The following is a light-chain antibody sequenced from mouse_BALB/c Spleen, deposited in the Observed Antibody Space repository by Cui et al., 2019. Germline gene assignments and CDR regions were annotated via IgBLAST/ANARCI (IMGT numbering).Light chain of an antibody. CDR3: QQSNSWPIFT. CDR2: YGS. V-gene: IGKV5-43*01. J-gene: IGKJ4*01. Sequence: DIVLTKHPANLSVDAGEGVRLSCTASQSLSINLLLNQQKSHESPRLLMKYGSHPISGSPSRFSGSGSGTDFTLSINSVETEDFGMDFFQQSNSWPIFTFGSGTKLEIK. CDR1: QSLSIN.